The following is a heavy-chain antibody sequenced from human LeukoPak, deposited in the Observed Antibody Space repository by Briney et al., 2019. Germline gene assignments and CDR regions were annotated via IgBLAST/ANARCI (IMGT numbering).Heavy chain of an antibody. J-gene: IGHJ3*02. Sequence: SVKVSCKASGGTFSSYAISWVRQAPGHGLEWMGGIIPIFGTANYAQKFQGRVTITADESTSTAYMELSSLRSEDTAVYYCARDQTVVTPRNAFDIWGQGTMVTVSS. D-gene: IGHD4-23*01. CDR1: GGTFSSYA. CDR2: IIPIFGTA. V-gene: IGHV1-69*13. CDR3: ARDQTVVTPRNAFDI.